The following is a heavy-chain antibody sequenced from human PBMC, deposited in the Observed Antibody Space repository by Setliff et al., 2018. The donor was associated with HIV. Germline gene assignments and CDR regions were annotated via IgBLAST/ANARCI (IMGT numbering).Heavy chain of an antibody. J-gene: IGHJ6*03. V-gene: IGHV1-46*01. CDR2: INPSDGST. D-gene: IGHD1-26*01. CDR1: GDTFTNFY. CDR3: ARGGHYSGSYLPRDYYMDV. Sequence: EASVKVSCKASGDTFTNFYSHWVRQAPGQGLEWLGMINPSDGSTTYAQKFQGRVTMTSDTSTSTVYMDLSSLRSEDTAVYYCARGGHYSGSYLPRDYYMDVWGKGTTVTVS.